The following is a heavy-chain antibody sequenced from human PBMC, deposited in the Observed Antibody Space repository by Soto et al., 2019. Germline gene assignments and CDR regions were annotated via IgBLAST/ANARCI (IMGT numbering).Heavy chain of an antibody. CDR3: AKVAMDIVVVPAAPKYYYYYGMDV. J-gene: IGHJ6*02. D-gene: IGHD2-2*03. CDR1: GFTFSSYG. CDR2: ISYDGSNK. Sequence: LRLSCAASGFTFSSYGMHWVRQAPGKGLEWVAVISYDGSNKYYADSVKGRFTISRDNYKNTLYLQMNSLRAEDTAVYYCAKVAMDIVVVPAAPKYYYYYGMDVWGQGTTVTVSS. V-gene: IGHV3-30*18.